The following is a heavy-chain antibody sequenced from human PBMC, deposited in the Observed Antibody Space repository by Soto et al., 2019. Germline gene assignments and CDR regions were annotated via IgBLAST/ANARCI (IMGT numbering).Heavy chain of an antibody. CDR3: AKVRPYGDFQVHFDF. CDR1: GFTFNDYA. CDR2: ISSGGSST. D-gene: IGHD4-17*01. J-gene: IGHJ4*02. V-gene: IGHV3-23*01. Sequence: EVQLLESGGGLVQPGGSLRLSCAASGFTFNDYAMGWVRQAPGKGLKWDSTISSGGSSTYYVDSVRGRFTISRDNSKNRLYLQMNRLGAEDTDVFYCAKVRPYGDFQVHFDFWGQGTLVTVSS.